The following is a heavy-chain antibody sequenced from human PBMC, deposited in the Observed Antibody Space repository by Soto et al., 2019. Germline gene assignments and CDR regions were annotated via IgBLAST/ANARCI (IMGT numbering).Heavy chain of an antibody. J-gene: IGHJ3*02. CDR1: GYTFTSYA. V-gene: IGHV1-3*01. CDR3: ARVEGYSSGWVAIDAFDI. D-gene: IGHD6-19*01. CDR2: INAGNGNT. Sequence: ASVKVSCKACGYTFTSYAMHWVRQAPGQRLEWMGWINAGNGNTKYSQKFQGRVTITRDTSASTAYMELSSLRSEDTAVYYCARVEGYSSGWVAIDAFDIWGQGTMVTVSS.